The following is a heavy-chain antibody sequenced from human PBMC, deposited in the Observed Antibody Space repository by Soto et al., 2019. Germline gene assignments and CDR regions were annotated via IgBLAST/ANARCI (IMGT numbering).Heavy chain of an antibody. CDR1: GFTFSSYA. D-gene: IGHD2-2*01. Sequence: PGGSLRLSCAASGFTFSSYAMSWVRQAPGNGLEWVSAIGGSGGSTYYTDSVKGRFTISRDNSKNTLYLQMNSLRAEDTAVYYCAKARRGLLPAAMFGPVRTPYYFDYWGQGTLVTVSS. J-gene: IGHJ4*02. CDR3: AKARRGLLPAAMFGPVRTPYYFDY. V-gene: IGHV3-23*01. CDR2: IGGSGGST.